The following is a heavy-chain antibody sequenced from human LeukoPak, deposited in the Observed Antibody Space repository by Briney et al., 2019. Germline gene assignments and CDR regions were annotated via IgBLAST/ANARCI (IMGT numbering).Heavy chain of an antibody. Sequence: SETLSLTCAVYGGSFSGYYWSWIRQPPGKGLEWIREINHSGSTNYNPSLKSRVTISVDTSKNQFSLKLSSVTAADTAVYYCARYYYDSSGYYYNAFDIWGQGTMVTVSS. CDR2: INHSGST. D-gene: IGHD3-22*01. V-gene: IGHV4-34*01. CDR3: ARYYYDSSGYYYNAFDI. J-gene: IGHJ3*02. CDR1: GGSFSGYY.